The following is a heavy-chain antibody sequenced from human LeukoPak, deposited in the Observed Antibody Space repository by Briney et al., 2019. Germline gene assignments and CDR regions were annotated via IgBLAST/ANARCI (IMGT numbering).Heavy chain of an antibody. D-gene: IGHD2-15*01. V-gene: IGHV1-69*06. J-gene: IGHJ4*02. CDR1: GGTFSSYA. Sequence: ASVKVSCKASGGTFSSYAISWVRQAPGQGLEWMGGIIPIFGTENYAQMFQGRVTITADKSTSTAYMELSSLRSEDTAVYYCARVKNYCSGGSCYFDYWGQGTLVTVSS. CDR3: ARVKNYCSGGSCYFDY. CDR2: IIPIFGTE.